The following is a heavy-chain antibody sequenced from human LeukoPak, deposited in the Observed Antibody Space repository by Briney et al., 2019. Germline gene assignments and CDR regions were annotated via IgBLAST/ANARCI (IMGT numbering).Heavy chain of an antibody. CDR3: AKDLYSYGCNYFDY. D-gene: IGHD5-18*01. J-gene: IGHJ4*02. CDR2: FSGSGGGT. V-gene: IGHV3-23*01. Sequence: PGGSLRLSCAASGFTFSSYAMSWVRQAPGKGRKWSPAFSGSGGGTYYADSVKGRFTIYRNNSKNTVYLQMNSLRAEDTALYYCAKDLYSYGCNYFDYWGQGTLVTVSS. CDR1: GFTFSSYA.